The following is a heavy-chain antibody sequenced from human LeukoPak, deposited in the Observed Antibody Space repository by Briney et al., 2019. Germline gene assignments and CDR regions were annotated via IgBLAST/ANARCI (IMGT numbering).Heavy chain of an antibody. CDR3: ARDGYGSGSYDAFDI. J-gene: IGHJ3*02. D-gene: IGHD3-10*01. Sequence: GGSLRLSCAASGFTVCSNYMSWVRQAPGKGLEWVSVIYTGGSTYYADSVKGRFTISRDNSKNTLYLQMNSLRAEDTAVYYCARDGYGSGSYDAFDIWGQGTMVTVSS. CDR2: IYTGGST. CDR1: GFTVCSNY. V-gene: IGHV3-53*01.